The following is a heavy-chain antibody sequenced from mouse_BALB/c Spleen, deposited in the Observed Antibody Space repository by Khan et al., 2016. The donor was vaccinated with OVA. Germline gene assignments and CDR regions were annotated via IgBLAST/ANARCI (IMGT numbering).Heavy chain of an antibody. V-gene: IGHV2-9*02. CDR1: GFSLTSYG. J-gene: IGHJ2*01. Sequence: QVQLKESGPGLVAPSQSLSITCTVSGFSLTSYGVHWVRQPPGKGLEWLGVIWAGGSTNYNSALMSRLSISKDNSQSQAFLKRNSLQTDDTAMYYCARLEGIWGQGTTLTVSS. CDR3: ARLEGI. CDR2: IWAGGST.